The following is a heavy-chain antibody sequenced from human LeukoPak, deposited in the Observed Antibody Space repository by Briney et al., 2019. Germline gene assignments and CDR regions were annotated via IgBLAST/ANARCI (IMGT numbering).Heavy chain of an antibody. Sequence: PGGSLRLSCAASGFTFSTHTMNWVRQAPGKGLEWVSSIGGSGESTYYADSVKGRFTISRDNSKNTVFLQMNSLSRDDTAVYYCARRGGSNAWGAFDVWGQGTTITVSS. J-gene: IGHJ3*01. CDR1: GFTFSTHT. V-gene: IGHV3-23*01. CDR3: ARRGGSNAWGAFDV. D-gene: IGHD2-8*01. CDR2: IGGSGEST.